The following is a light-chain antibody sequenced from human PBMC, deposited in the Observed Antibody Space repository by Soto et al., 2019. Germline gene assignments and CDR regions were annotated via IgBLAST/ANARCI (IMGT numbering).Light chain of an antibody. J-gene: IGKJ1*01. V-gene: IGKV1-9*01. CDR1: QGISSY. CDR3: QQYGSSRT. Sequence: IQLTQSPSSLSASVGDRVTITCRASQGISSYLAWYQQKPGKAPKLLIYAASTLQSGVPSRFSGSGSGTDFTLTISSLQPEDFAVYYCQQYGSSRTFGQGTKVDIK. CDR2: AAS.